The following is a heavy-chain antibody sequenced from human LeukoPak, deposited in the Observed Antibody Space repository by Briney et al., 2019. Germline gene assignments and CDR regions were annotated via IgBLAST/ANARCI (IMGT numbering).Heavy chain of an antibody. V-gene: IGHV3-23*01. CDR3: AKDRAIVVVPAAFDY. Sequence: GGSLSLSCAASGFTFSSYAMSWVRQPPGKGLEWVSAISGSGGSTYYADSVKGRSTISRDNSKNTLYLQMNSLRAEDTAVYYCAKDRAIVVVPAAFDYWGQGTLVTVSS. J-gene: IGHJ4*02. D-gene: IGHD2-2*01. CDR2: ISGSGGST. CDR1: GFTFSSYA.